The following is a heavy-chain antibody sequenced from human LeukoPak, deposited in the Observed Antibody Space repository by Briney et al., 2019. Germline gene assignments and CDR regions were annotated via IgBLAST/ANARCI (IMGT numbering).Heavy chain of an antibody. CDR3: AKDPQVGATRGYYFDY. J-gene: IGHJ4*02. V-gene: IGHV3-30*18. CDR1: EFTFSSYG. D-gene: IGHD1-26*01. Sequence: QPGRSLRLSCAASEFTFSSYGMHWVRQAPGKGLEWVAVISYDGSNKYYEDSVKGRFTISRDNSKNTLYLQMNSLRTEDTAVYYCAKDPQVGATRGYYFDYWGQGTLVTVSS. CDR2: ISYDGSNK.